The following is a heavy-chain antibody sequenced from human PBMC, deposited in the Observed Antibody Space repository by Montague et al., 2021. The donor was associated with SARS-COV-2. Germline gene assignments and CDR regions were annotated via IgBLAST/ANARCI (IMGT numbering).Heavy chain of an antibody. CDR3: ARGSSSRVMVRGKLQY. CDR1: GGSLSGYY. J-gene: IGHJ4*02. V-gene: IGHV4-34*01. Sequence: SETLSLTCAVYGGSLSGYYWSWIRQSLGKGLEWIGEINHSGSTNXNPSLKSRVTISVDTSKKQFSLKLSSVTAADTAVYYCARGSSSRVMVRGKLQYWGQVALVIVSS. CDR2: INHSGST. D-gene: IGHD3-10*01.